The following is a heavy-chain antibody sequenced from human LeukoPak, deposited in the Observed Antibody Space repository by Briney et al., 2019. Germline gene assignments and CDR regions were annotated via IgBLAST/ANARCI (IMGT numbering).Heavy chain of an antibody. CDR3: AELGITMIGGV. J-gene: IGHJ6*04. V-gene: IGHV3-23*01. D-gene: IGHD3-10*02. CDR1: GFTFGSYG. CDR2: ISGSGGST. Sequence: GGSLRLSCAVSGFTFGSYGMSWVRQAPGKGLEWVSAISGSGGSTYYADSVKGRFTISRDNAKNSLYLQMNSLRAEDTAVYYCAELGITMIGGVWGKGTTVTISS.